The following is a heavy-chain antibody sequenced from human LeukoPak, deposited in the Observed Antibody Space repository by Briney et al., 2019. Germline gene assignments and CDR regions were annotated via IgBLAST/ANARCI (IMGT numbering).Heavy chain of an antibody. V-gene: IGHV4-34*01. CDR2: INHSGST. J-gene: IGHJ4*02. Sequence: SETLSLTCAVYGGSFSGYYWSWIRQPPGKGLEWIGGINHSGSTNYNPSLKSRVTISVDTSKNQFSLKLSSVTAADTAVYYCARARAVAGLVYFDYWGQGTLVTVSS. D-gene: IGHD6-19*01. CDR1: GGSFSGYY. CDR3: ARARAVAGLVYFDY.